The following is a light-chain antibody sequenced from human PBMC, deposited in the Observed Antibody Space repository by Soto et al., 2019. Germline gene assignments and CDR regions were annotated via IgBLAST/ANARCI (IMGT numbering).Light chain of an antibody. Sequence: DIQMTQSPSSLSASVGDRVTITCRASQGISNYLAWYQQKPGKAPQLLIYAASTLQSGVPSRFSGSGSGTDFTLTISSLQPEVVATYYCQRHNSAPPVSFGPGTKVDLK. CDR3: QRHNSAPPVS. V-gene: IGKV1-27*01. CDR1: QGISNY. CDR2: AAS. J-gene: IGKJ3*01.